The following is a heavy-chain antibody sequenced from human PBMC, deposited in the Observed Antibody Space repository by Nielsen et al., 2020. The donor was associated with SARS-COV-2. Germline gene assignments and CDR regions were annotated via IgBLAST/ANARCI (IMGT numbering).Heavy chain of an antibody. D-gene: IGHD6-19*01. J-gene: IGHJ3*02. V-gene: IGHV3-73*01. Sequence: GGSLRLSCAASGFSISDSGMHWVRQASGRGLEWLGRIRSKSNSYETVYAVSVRDRFTISRDDSENTAYLQMNSLRAEDTAVYYCARESVTGTDAFDIWGQGTVVTVSS. CDR3: ARESVTGTDAFDI. CDR1: GFSISDSG. CDR2: IRSKSNSYET.